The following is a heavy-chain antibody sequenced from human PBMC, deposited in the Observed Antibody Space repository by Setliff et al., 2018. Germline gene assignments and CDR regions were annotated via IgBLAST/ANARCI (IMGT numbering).Heavy chain of an antibody. CDR3: ARDPYYYDSIDVYYGMDV. CDR1: GGSISSYY. Sequence: SETLSLTCTVSGGSISSYYWSWIRQPAGKGLEWIGHIYIGGSANYNPSLKSRVTISVDTSKNQFSLKLSSVTAADTAVYYCARDPYYYDSIDVYYGMDVWGQGTTVTVSS. D-gene: IGHD3-22*01. V-gene: IGHV4-4*07. J-gene: IGHJ6*02. CDR2: IYIGGSA.